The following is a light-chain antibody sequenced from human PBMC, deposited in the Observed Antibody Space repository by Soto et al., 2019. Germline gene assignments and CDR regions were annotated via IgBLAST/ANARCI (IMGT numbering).Light chain of an antibody. CDR1: QSISSW. V-gene: IGKV1-5*03. CDR3: QQYNSYSRT. Sequence: DIQMTQSPSTLSASVGDRVTITCRASQSISSWLAWYQQKPGKAPKLLIYKSCIVECGVPTRFSGSGSGTEFTLTITSLPPDDFATYYCQQYNSYSRTFGQGTKV. CDR2: KSC. J-gene: IGKJ1*01.